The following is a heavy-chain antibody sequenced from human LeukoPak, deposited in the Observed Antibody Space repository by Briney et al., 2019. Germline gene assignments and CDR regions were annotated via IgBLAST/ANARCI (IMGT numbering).Heavy chain of an antibody. CDR3: AGSLGYCTSNVCYLKY. J-gene: IGHJ4*02. CDR2: ISAQHGQT. V-gene: IGHV1-18*01. Sequence: ASVKVSCKTSGYSENFYGITWVRRVAGQGLEWMGWISAQHGQTEYAPNSQDRVTMTTDTYTNTAYMELRSLRSDDTAVYYCAGSLGYCTSNVCYLKYWGQGTLVTVSS. CDR1: GYSENFYG. D-gene: IGHD2-8*01.